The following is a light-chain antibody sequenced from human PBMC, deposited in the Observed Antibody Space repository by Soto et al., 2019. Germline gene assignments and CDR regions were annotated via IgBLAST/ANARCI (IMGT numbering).Light chain of an antibody. CDR1: SSDVGAYNY. CDR3: SSYTSSNSYV. CDR2: DVS. Sequence: QFVLTQPASVSGAPGHSITISCTGTSSDVGAYNYVSWYQQHPGKGPKLMIYDVSNRPSGVSDRFSGSKSGNTASLTISGLQAEDEAEYYCSSYTSSNSYVFGTGTKVTV. J-gene: IGLJ1*01. V-gene: IGLV2-14*01.